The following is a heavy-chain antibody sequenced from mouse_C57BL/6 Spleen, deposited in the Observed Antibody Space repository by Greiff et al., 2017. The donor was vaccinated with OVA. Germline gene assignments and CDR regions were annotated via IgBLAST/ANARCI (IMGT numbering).Heavy chain of an antibody. J-gene: IGHJ2*01. Sequence: EVQRVESGGGLVKPGGSLKLSCAASGFTFSSYAMSWVRQTPEKRLEWVATISDGGSYTYYPDNVKGRFTISRDNAKNNLYLQMSHLKSEDTAMYYCARGNSNYPYFDYWGQGTTLTVSS. CDR1: GFTFSSYA. CDR2: ISDGGSYT. D-gene: IGHD2-5*01. V-gene: IGHV5-4*01. CDR3: ARGNSNYPYFDY.